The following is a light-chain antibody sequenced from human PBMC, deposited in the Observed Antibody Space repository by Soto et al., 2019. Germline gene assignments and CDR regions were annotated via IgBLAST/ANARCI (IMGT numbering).Light chain of an antibody. V-gene: IGLV2-23*01. CDR1: SNDVGSYNL. Sequence: QSVLTHPASVSGSPGQSITISCTGTSNDVGSYNLVSWYQQHPGKAPKLIIYEDTKRPSGVSNRFSGSKSGNTASLTISGLQAADEADYYCCSYADVASYVFGAGTKVTVL. CDR3: CSYADVASYV. J-gene: IGLJ1*01. CDR2: EDT.